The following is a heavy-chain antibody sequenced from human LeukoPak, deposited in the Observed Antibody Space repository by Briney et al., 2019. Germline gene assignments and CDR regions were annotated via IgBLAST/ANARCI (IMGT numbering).Heavy chain of an antibody. J-gene: IGHJ4*02. CDR2: FFYSGNT. CDR1: GDSINNSNYY. D-gene: IGHD3-16*01. V-gene: IGHV4-39*07. CDR3: ARARGGAEVDS. Sequence: SETLSLTCTVSGDSINNSNYYWDWIRQPPGKGLEWVGSFFYSGNTNYNPSLKTRVTISVDTSKNQFSLKLSSVTAVDTAVYYCARARGGAEVDSWGQGILVTVSS.